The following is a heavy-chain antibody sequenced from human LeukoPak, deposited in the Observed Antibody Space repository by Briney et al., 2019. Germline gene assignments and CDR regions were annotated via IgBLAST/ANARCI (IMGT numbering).Heavy chain of an antibody. CDR3: ARHDVLRYFAGAFDI. Sequence: RSSETLSLTCTVSGYSISSGYYWGWIRQPPGKGLEWIGSIYHSGSTYYNPSLKSRVTISVDTSKNQFSLKLSSVTAADTAVYYCARHDVLRYFAGAFDIWGQGTMVTVSS. D-gene: IGHD3-9*01. J-gene: IGHJ3*02. CDR1: GYSISSGYY. CDR2: IYHSGST. V-gene: IGHV4-38-2*02.